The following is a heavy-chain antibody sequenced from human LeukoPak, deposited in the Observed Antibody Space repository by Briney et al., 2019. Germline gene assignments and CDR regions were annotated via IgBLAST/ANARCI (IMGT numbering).Heavy chain of an antibody. J-gene: IGHJ5*02. CDR2: IYYSGST. CDR1: GGSISSGGYY. D-gene: IGHD6-13*01. Sequence: PSETLSLTCTVSGGSISSGGYYWSWIRQHPGKGLEWIGYIYYSGSTYYNPSPKSRVTISVDTSKNQFSLKLSSVTAADTAVYYCARDRGIAAAGTDWFDPWGQGTLVTVSS. V-gene: IGHV4-31*03. CDR3: ARDRGIAAAGTDWFDP.